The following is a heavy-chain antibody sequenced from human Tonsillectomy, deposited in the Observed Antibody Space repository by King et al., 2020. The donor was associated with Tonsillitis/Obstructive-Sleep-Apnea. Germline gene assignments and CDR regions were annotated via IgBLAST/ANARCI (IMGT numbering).Heavy chain of an antibody. CDR2: IWYDGRNK. CDR1: GFTFSSYG. J-gene: IGHJ6*03. V-gene: IGHV3-33*01. CDR3: AREHDIVVVPAARSVGYYYYMDV. D-gene: IGHD2-2*01. Sequence: VQLVQSGGGVVQPGRSLRLSCAASGFTFSSYGMHWVRQAPGKGLEWVAVIWYDGRNKYYADSVKGRCTISRDNSKNTPYLQMNSLRAEDTAVYYFAREHDIVVVPAARSVGYYYYMDVWGKGTTVTVSS.